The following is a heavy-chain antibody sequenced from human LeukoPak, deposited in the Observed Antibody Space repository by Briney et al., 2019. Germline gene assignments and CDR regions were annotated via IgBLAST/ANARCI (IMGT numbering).Heavy chain of an antibody. D-gene: IGHD6-6*01. J-gene: IGHJ4*02. CDR2: IYYSGST. V-gene: IGHV4-59*01. Sequence: SETLSLTXTVSGGSISSYYWSWIRQPPGKGLEWIGYIYYSGSTNYNPSLKSRVTISVDTSKNQFSLKLSSVTAADTAVHYCARGPGIAALYWGQGTLVTVSS. CDR3: ARGPGIAALY. CDR1: GGSISSYY.